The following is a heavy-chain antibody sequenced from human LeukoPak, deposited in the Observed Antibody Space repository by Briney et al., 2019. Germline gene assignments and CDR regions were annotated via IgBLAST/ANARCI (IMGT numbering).Heavy chain of an antibody. J-gene: IGHJ1*01. D-gene: IGHD2/OR15-2a*01. V-gene: IGHV3-23*01. CDR1: GFTFSTYA. CDR2: VSGSGYNT. Sequence: GGSLRLSCAASGFTFSTYAMSWVRQAPGKGLEWVSGVSGSGYNTYYADSVKGRFTISRDNSKNTLYLQVSSLRAEDTALYYCAKMRESRVAEYFHRWGQGTLVTVSS. CDR3: AKMRESRVAEYFHR.